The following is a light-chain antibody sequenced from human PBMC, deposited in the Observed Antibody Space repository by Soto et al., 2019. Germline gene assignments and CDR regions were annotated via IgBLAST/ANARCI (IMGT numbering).Light chain of an antibody. CDR3: QQRSNWPST. CDR2: DAS. CDR1: QSVSSY. J-gene: IGKJ4*01. Sequence: EIVLTQSPATLSLSPLERATLSCRASQSVSSYLAWYQQKPGQAPRLLIYDASNRATGIPARFSGSGSGTDFTLTISSLEPPDFAVYDCQQRSNWPSTFGGGTKVEIK. V-gene: IGKV3-11*01.